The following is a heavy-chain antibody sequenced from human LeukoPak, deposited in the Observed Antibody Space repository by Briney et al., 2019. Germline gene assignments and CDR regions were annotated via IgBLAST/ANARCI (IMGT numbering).Heavy chain of an antibody. CDR3: ARHADHYYFDY. CDR1: GGSISSSSYY. Sequence: SETLSLTCTVSGGSISSSSYYWGWIRQPPGKGLGWLGSIYYSGSTYYNPSLKSRATISVDTSKNQFSLKLSSVPAADTAVYYGARHADHYYFDYWGQGTLVTVSS. V-gene: IGHV4-39*01. CDR2: IYYSGST. J-gene: IGHJ4*02.